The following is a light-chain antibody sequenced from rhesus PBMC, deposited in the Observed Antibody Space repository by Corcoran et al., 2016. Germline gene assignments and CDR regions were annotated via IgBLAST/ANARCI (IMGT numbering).Light chain of an antibody. CDR2: KAS. J-gene: IGKJ2*01. Sequence: DIQMTQSPSSLSASVGDTVTITCRASQGISSYLAWYQQKQGKAPKLLIYKASTLQSGVPSRFSGSGSGTDFTLTISSLQPEDFATYYGQQHNSDPYSFGQGTKVEIK. V-gene: IGKV1-25*01. CDR1: QGISSY. CDR3: QQHNSDPYS.